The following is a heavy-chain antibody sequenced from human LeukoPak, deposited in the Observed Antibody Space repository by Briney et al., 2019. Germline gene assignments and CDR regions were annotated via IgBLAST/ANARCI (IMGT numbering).Heavy chain of an antibody. CDR1: GFTFSSYA. J-gene: IGHJ4*02. V-gene: IGHV3-23*01. Sequence: GGSLRLSCAASGFTFSSYAMSWVRQAPGKGLEWVSTITGGCISTYYADSVKGRFTISRDNSKNTLYLQMNSVRAEDTAVYYCAKNRYDSRGYYFEYWGQGTLVTVSS. CDR2: ITGGCIST. D-gene: IGHD3-22*01. CDR3: AKNRYDSRGYYFEY.